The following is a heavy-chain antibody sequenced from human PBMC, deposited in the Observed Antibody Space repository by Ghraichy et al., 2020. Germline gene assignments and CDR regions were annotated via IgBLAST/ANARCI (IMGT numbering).Heavy chain of an antibody. CDR3: ARERYCSSTSCYANWFDP. CDR1: GYTFTAYY. Sequence: ASVKVSCKASGYTFTAYYMPWVRQAPGQVLEWMGWINPNSGGTNYAQKFQGWVTMTRDTSISTAYMELSRLRSDDTAVYYCARERYCSSTSCYANWFDPWGQGTLVTVSS. D-gene: IGHD2-2*01. V-gene: IGHV1-2*04. J-gene: IGHJ5*02. CDR2: INPNSGGT.